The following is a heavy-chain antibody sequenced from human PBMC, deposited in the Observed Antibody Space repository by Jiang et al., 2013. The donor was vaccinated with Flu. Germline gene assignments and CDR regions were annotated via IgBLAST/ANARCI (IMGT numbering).Heavy chain of an antibody. Sequence: KPTQTLTLTCTFSGFSLSTSGVGVGWIRQPPGKALEWLALIYWDDGKRYSPSLKSRLTITKDTSKNQVVLTMTNMDPVDTATYYCALSSHYDFWSGYFLGYYFDYWGQGTLVTVSS. CDR1: GFSLSTSGVG. D-gene: IGHD3-3*01. CDR3: ALSSHYDFWSGYFLGYYFDY. CDR2: IYWDDGK. J-gene: IGHJ4*02. V-gene: IGHV2-5*02.